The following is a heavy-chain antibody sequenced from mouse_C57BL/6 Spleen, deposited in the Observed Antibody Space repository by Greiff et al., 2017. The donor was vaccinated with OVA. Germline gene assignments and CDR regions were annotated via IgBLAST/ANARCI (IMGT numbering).Heavy chain of an antibody. V-gene: IGHV1-61*01. CDR3: ARGYYFDY. CDR1: GYTFTSYW. CDR2: IYPSDSET. Sequence: QVQLKQSGAELVRPGSSVKLSCKASGYTFTSYWMDWVKQRPGQGLEWIGNIYPSDSETHYNQKFKDKATLTVDKSSSTAYMQLSSLTSEDSAVYYCARGYYFDYWGQGTTLTVSS. J-gene: IGHJ2*01.